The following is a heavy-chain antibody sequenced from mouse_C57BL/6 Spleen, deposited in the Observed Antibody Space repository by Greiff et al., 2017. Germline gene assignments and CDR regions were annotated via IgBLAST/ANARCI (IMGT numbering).Heavy chain of an antibody. CDR2: LYPGSGST. D-gene: IGHD2-1*01. CDR3: SFYYGNYMYAMDY. CDR1: GYTFTSYW. Sequence: QVQLQQPGAELVKPGASVKMSCKASGYTFTSYWITWVKQRPGQGLEWIGDLYPGSGSTNYNEKFKSKATLTVDTSSITAYMQLSSLTSEDSAVYYCSFYYGNYMYAMDYWGQGTSVTVSS. V-gene: IGHV1-55*01. J-gene: IGHJ4*01.